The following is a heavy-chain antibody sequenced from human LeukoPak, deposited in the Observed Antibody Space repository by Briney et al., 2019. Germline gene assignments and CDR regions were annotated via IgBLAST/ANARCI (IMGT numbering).Heavy chain of an antibody. CDR3: ARRSMVRGLDY. CDR2: IYTSGST. J-gene: IGHJ4*02. Sequence: PSETLSLTCTVSGGSISSYYWSWIRQPAGKGLEWIGRIYTSGSTTYNPSLKSRVTMSLDTSKNQFSLKLSSVTAADTAVYYCARRSMVRGLDYWGQGTLVTVSS. D-gene: IGHD3-10*01. V-gene: IGHV4-4*07. CDR1: GGSISSYY.